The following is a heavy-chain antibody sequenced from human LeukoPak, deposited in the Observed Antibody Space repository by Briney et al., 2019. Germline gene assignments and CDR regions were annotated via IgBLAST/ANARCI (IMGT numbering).Heavy chain of an antibody. J-gene: IGHJ5*02. Sequence: GGSLRLSCAASGFTFSSYWMSWVRLAPGKGLEWVANIKGDGSEKWYADSVKGRFTISRDNAKNSLYLQMNSLRVEDTAVYYCARDRDYGDYRPVSFDLWGQGTLVTVSS. CDR1: GFTFSSYW. D-gene: IGHD4-17*01. CDR3: ARDRDYGDYRPVSFDL. CDR2: IKGDGSEK. V-gene: IGHV3-7*01.